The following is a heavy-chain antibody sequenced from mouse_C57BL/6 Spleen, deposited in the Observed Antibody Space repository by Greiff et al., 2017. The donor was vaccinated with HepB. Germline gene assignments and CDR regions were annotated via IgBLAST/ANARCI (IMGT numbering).Heavy chain of an antibody. D-gene: IGHD1-1*01. CDR1: GFTFSSYA. V-gene: IGHV5-4*01. CDR3: ARDRRSYALFDY. Sequence: EVQLVESGGGLVKPGGSLKLSCAASGFTFSSYAMSWVRQTPEKRLEWVATISDGGSYTYYPDNVKGRFTISRDNAKNNLYLQMSHLKSEDTAMYYCARDRRSYALFDYWGQGTTLTVSS. CDR2: ISDGGSYT. J-gene: IGHJ2*01.